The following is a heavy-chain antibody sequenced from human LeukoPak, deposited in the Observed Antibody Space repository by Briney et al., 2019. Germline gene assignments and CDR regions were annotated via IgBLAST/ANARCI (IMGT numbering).Heavy chain of an antibody. Sequence: GGSLGLSCAASGFTFSSCWMTWVRQAPGKGLEWVASIVEDGSQRYYVDSVRGRFTISRDNAKNSLYLQMNSLEVEDTAVYYCARDVVGGDTLDSWGQGTLVTVSS. CDR3: ARDVVGGDTLDS. CDR1: GFTFSSCW. D-gene: IGHD2-21*02. V-gene: IGHV3-7*01. CDR2: IVEDGSQR. J-gene: IGHJ4*02.